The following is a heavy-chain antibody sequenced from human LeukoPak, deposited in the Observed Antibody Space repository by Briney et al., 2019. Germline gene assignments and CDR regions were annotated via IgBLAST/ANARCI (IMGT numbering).Heavy chain of an antibody. J-gene: IGHJ4*02. D-gene: IGHD6-13*01. CDR3: ARDGVAAAATAPFDY. V-gene: IGHV3-21*01. CDR2: ISSSGSYI. CDR1: GFTFSSYS. Sequence: GGSLRLSCAASGFTFSSYSMNWVRQAPGKGLEWVSSISSSGSYIYYADSVKGRFTISRDNAKNSLYLQMNSLRAEDTAVYYCARDGVAAAATAPFDYWGQGTLVTVSS.